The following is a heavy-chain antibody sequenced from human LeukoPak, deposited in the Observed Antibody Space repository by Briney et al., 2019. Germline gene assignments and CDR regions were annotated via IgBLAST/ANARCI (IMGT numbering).Heavy chain of an antibody. CDR2: ISTSGITT. V-gene: IGHV3-48*03. J-gene: IGHJ4*02. CDR1: GFTFSSYE. Sequence: GGSLRLSCAASGFTFSSYEMSWVRQAPGKGLEWVSYISTSGITTNYADSVKGRFTISRDNAKNSLYLQINSLRAEDTAVYYCARGYSSGWYFGYWGQGILVTVSS. CDR3: ARGYSSGWYFGY. D-gene: IGHD6-19*01.